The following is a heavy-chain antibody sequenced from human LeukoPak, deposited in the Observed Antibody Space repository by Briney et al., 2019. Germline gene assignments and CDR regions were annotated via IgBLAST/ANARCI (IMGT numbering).Heavy chain of an antibody. Sequence: GGSLRLSCAASGFTFSSYGMHWVRQAPGKGLEWVSAISDDSAYTYYGDSVKGRFTISRDNSKNTLYLQMNRLRAEDTALYYCAKNYYDTTGYSNWGQGTMVTVSS. CDR2: ISDDSAYT. V-gene: IGHV3-23*01. D-gene: IGHD3-22*01. J-gene: IGHJ3*01. CDR3: AKNYYDTTGYSN. CDR1: GFTFSSYG.